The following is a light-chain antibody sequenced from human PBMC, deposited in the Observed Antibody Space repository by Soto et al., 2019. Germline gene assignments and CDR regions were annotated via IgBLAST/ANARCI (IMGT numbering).Light chain of an antibody. J-gene: IGKJ1*01. Sequence: EIVMTQSPATLSVSPGERATLSCRASQSVSSNLAWYQQKPGQAPRLLIYDASTRATGIPVKFSGSGSGTEFTLTISSLQSEDFAVYYCQQYNYWPKTFGQGTKVEIK. CDR1: QSVSSN. V-gene: IGKV3-15*01. CDR2: DAS. CDR3: QQYNYWPKT.